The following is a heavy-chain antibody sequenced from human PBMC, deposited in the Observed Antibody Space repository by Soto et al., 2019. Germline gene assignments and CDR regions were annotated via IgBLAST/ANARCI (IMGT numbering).Heavy chain of an antibody. J-gene: IGHJ4*02. D-gene: IGHD2-8*01. Sequence: EVQLVESGGGLVQPGGSLSLSCAASGFTFSNFWLTWVRQAPGKGLEWVANIKEDGNEKYYVDSVKGRFTISRDNAKNSLYLQIKSLRAEDTAVYYCARGGLIVRRYWGQGTLVTVSS. CDR3: ARGGLIVRRY. V-gene: IGHV3-7*01. CDR2: IKEDGNEK. CDR1: GFTFSNFW.